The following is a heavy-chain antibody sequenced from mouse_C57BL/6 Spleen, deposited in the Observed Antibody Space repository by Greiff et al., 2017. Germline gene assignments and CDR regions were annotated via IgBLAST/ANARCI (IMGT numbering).Heavy chain of an antibody. J-gene: IGHJ2*01. CDR3: ARAGYGSGYDY. CDR1: GFTFSSYA. D-gene: IGHD1-1*01. Sequence: EVKLEESGGGLVKPGGSLKLSCAASGFTFSSYAMSWVRQTPEKRLEWVATISDGGSYTYYPDNVKGRFTITRDNAKNTLYLQLSHLKSEDTAMYYCARAGYGSGYDYWGQGTTLTVSS. V-gene: IGHV5-4*03. CDR2: ISDGGSYT.